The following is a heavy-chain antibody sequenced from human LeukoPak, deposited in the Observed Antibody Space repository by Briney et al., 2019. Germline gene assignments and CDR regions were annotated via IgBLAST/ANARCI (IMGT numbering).Heavy chain of an antibody. CDR3: ARGPRWGYSYAPYYFDY. J-gene: IGHJ4*02. CDR2: IYYSGST. Sequence: PSETLSLTCTVSGGSISSYYWSWIRQPPGKGLEWIGYIYYSGSTNYNPSLKSRVTISVDTSKNQFSLKLSSVTAADTAVYYCARGPRWGYSYAPYYFDYWGQGTLVTVSS. V-gene: IGHV4-59*01. D-gene: IGHD5-18*01. CDR1: GGSISSYY.